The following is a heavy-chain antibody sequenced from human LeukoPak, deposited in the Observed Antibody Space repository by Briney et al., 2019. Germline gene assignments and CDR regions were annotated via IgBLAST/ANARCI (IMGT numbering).Heavy chain of an antibody. CDR2: ISDSGHT. CDR3: AKAPVTTCRGAYCYPFDY. V-gene: IGHV3-23*01. D-gene: IGHD2-21*01. Sequence: GGSLRLSCAASGFTLSSYAMSWVRQAPGKGLEWVSAISDSGHTYHAASVKGPFTFSRESSKNTLFLQMNRLRPEDAAVYYCAKAPVTTCRGAYCYPFDYWGQGTLVTVSS. CDR1: GFTLSSYA. J-gene: IGHJ4*02.